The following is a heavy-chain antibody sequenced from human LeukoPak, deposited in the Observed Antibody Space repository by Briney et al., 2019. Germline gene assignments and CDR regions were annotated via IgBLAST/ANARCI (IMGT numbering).Heavy chain of an antibody. V-gene: IGHV4-39*07. CDR3: ASHYYTGYSSALGY. CDR1: GVSISSSSYY. Sequence: SETLSLTCTVSGVSISSSSYYWGWIRQPPGKGLEWIASIYYSGSTYYNPSLKSRVTISVDTSKNQFSLKLSSVTAAYTAVYYCASHYYTGYSSALGYWGQGTLVTVSS. D-gene: IGHD6-25*01. CDR2: IYYSGST. J-gene: IGHJ4*02.